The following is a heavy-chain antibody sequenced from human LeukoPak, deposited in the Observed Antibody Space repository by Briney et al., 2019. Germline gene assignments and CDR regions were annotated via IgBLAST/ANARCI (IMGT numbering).Heavy chain of an antibody. CDR1: GGSFSGYY. V-gene: IGHV4-34*01. CDR3: ARGPRIQLWFVLFDY. CDR2: INHSGST. Sequence: SETLSLTCAVYGGSFSGYYWSWIRQPPGKGLEWIGEINHSGSTNYNPSLKSRVTISVDTPKNQFSLKLSSVTAADTAVYYCARGPRIQLWFVLFDYWGQGTLVTVSS. J-gene: IGHJ4*02. D-gene: IGHD5-18*01.